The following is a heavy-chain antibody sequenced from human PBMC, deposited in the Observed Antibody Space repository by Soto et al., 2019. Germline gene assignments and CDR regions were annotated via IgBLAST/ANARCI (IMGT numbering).Heavy chain of an antibody. D-gene: IGHD2-15*01. CDR2: INPSGGST. CDR1: GYTFTSYY. CDR3: ARGLSYCSGGSCYSVDAFDI. V-gene: IGHV1-46*01. J-gene: IGHJ3*02. Sequence: ASVKVSCKASGYTFTSYYMHWVRQAPGQGLEWMGIINPSGGSTSYAQKFQGRVTMTRNTSTSTAYMELSSLRSEDTAVYYCARGLSYCSGGSCYSVDAFDIWGQGTMVTVSS.